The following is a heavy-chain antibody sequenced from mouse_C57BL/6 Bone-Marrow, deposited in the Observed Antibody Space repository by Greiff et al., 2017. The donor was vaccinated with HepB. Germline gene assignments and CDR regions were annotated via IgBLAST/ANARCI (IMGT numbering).Heavy chain of an antibody. CDR1: GYNFKDYY. CDR3: ARNDYVGYYFDD. Sequence: VQLQQSGAELVKPGASVKLSCKASGYNFKDYYMHWVKQRTEQGLEWIGRIDPEDGETKYAPKFQGKATITADTSSSTAYMQLSSLTSEDTAVYYCARNDYVGYYFDDWGPGTTLTVSS. J-gene: IGHJ2*01. V-gene: IGHV14-2*01. D-gene: IGHD2-4*01. CDR2: IDPEDGET.